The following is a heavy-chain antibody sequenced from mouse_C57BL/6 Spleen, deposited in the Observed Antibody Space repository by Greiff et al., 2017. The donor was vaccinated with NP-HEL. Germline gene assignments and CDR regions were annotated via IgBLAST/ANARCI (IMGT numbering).Heavy chain of an antibody. D-gene: IGHD2-5*01. CDR3: ARRQEGYSNYPCAD. CDR1: GYAFSSSW. V-gene: IGHV1-82*01. Sequence: VQLQQSGPELVKPGASVKISCKASGYAFSSSWMNWVKQRPGKGLEWIGRIYPGDGDTNYNGKFKGKATLTADKSSSTAYMQLSSLTSEDSAVYCCARRQEGYSNYPCADWGQGTLVTVSA. CDR2: IYPGDGDT. J-gene: IGHJ3*01.